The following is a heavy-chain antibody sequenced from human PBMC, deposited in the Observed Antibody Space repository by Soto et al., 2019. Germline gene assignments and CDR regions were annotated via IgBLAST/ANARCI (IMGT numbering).Heavy chain of an antibody. J-gene: IGHJ4*02. CDR3: AKETWDYIWGSYRPYAY. Sequence: QVQLVESGGGVVQPGRSLRLSCAASGFTFSSYGMHWVRQAPGKGLEWVAVISYDGSNKYYADSVKGRFTISRDNSKNTLYLQMNSLRAEDTAVYYCAKETWDYIWGSYRPYAYWGQGTLVTVSS. V-gene: IGHV3-30*18. CDR2: ISYDGSNK. CDR1: GFTFSSYG. D-gene: IGHD3-16*02.